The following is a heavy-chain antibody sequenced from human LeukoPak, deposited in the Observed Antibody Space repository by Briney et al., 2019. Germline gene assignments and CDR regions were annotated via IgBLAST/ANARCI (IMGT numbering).Heavy chain of an antibody. J-gene: IGHJ4*02. CDR2: ISGSGGST. D-gene: IGHD3-22*01. CDR1: GFPFSSYA. Sequence: TGGSLRLSCAASGFPFSSYAMTWVRLSPGKGLEWVSAISGSGGSTYYADSVKGRFTISRDNSKNTLYLQMNSLRAEDTAVYYCAKVWQTYYYDSSGYSDYFDYWGQGTLVTVSS. CDR3: AKVWQTYYYDSSGYSDYFDY. V-gene: IGHV3-23*01.